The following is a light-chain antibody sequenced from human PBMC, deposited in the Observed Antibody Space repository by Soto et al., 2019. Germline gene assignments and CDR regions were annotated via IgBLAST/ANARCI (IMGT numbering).Light chain of an antibody. Sequence: IVMTQSPATLSVSPGERATLSCRASRGISSNLVWYQQKPGQAPRVLIYGASTRATGIPDRFSGSGSGTDFSLTISRLEPEDFAVYYCQQYGSSPITFGQGTRLEI. CDR1: RGISSN. CDR3: QQYGSSPIT. J-gene: IGKJ5*01. V-gene: IGKV3-20*01. CDR2: GAS.